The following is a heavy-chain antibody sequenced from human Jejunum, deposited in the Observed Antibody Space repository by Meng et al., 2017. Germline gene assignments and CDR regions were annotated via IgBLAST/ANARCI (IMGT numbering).Heavy chain of an antibody. J-gene: IGHJ6*02. CDR2: ISTRGGT. V-gene: IGHV4-4*07. CDR1: DDSISIYY. CDR3: AKVAVFGNSENLYYYGLDV. D-gene: IGHD3-3*01. Sequence: SETLSLTCTVSDDSISIYYWSWIRQSAGKGLEWIGQISTRGGTKYNPSLKSRVSMSINTSNKQFSLNLSSVTAADTAVYYCAKVAVFGNSENLYYYGLDVWGQGTSVTVSS.